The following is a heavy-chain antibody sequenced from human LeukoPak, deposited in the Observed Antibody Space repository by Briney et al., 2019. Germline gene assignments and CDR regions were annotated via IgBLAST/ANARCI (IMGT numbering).Heavy chain of an antibody. D-gene: IGHD4-17*01. Sequence: GGSLRLSCAASAFTFRTYWMSWVRQASGKGLQWVGRIRSKANSYATAYAASVKGRFTISRDDSKNTAYLQMNSLKTEDTAVYYCTRHVNYGDYEGWGQGTLVTVSS. J-gene: IGHJ4*02. CDR2: IRSKANSYAT. CDR1: AFTFRTYW. V-gene: IGHV3-73*01. CDR3: TRHVNYGDYEG.